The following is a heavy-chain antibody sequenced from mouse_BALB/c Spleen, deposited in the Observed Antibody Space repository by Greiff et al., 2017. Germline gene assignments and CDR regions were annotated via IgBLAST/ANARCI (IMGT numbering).Heavy chain of an antibody. V-gene: IGHV14-3*02. CDR1: GFNIKDTY. Sequence: VQLQQSGAELVKPGASVKLSCTASGFNIKDTYMHWVKQRPGQGLEWIGNIYPGSGSTNYDEKFKSKATLTVDTSSSTAYMQLSSLTSEDSAVYYCTRMVTYYFDYWGQGTTLTVSS. D-gene: IGHD2-10*02. J-gene: IGHJ2*01. CDR2: IYPGSGST. CDR3: TRMVTYYFDY.